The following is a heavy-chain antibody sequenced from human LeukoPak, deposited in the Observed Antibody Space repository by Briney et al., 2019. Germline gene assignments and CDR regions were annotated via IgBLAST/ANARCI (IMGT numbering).Heavy chain of an antibody. CDR2: TYYRSKWYS. J-gene: IGHJ4*02. CDR3: ARSRKDCGGDCYFFDY. Sequence: SQTLSLICAISGDSVSSNSAAWNWIRQSPSRGLEWLGRTYYRSKWYSDYAVAVKSRITINPDTSKNQFSLQLNSVTPADTAVYYCARSRKDCGGDCYFFDYWGQGTLVTVSS. CDR1: GDSVSSNSAA. V-gene: IGHV6-1*01. D-gene: IGHD2-21*01.